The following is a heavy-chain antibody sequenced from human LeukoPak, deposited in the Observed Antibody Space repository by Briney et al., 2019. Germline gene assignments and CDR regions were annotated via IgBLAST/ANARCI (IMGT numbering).Heavy chain of an antibody. Sequence: GASVKVSCKASGYTFTSYDINWVRQATGQGLEWMGWMNPNSGNTGYAQKFQGRVTMTRNTSISTAYMELSSLRSEDTAVYYCTSRPLLSYYGSGRTRSDYWGQGTLVTVSS. CDR2: MNPNSGNT. J-gene: IGHJ4*02. D-gene: IGHD3-10*01. CDR3: TSRPLLSYYGSGRTRSDY. CDR1: GYTFTSYD. V-gene: IGHV1-8*01.